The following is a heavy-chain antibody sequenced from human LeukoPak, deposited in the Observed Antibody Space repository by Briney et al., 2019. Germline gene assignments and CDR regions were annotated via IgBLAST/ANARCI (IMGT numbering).Heavy chain of an antibody. CDR1: GFTVSSNY. J-gene: IGHJ4*02. CDR2: IYSGGST. CDR3: AREDYGDYAGY. V-gene: IGHV3-66*01. D-gene: IGHD4-17*01. Sequence: GGSLRLSCAASGFTVSSNYMSWVRQAPGKGLEWVSVIYSGGSTYYADSVKGRFTISRDNSKNTLYLQMNSLRAEDTAVYYCAREDYGDYAGYWGQGTLVTVSS.